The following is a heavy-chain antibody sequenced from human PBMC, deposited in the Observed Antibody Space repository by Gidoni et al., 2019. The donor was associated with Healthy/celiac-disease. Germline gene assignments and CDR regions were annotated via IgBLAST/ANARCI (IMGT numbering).Heavy chain of an antibody. J-gene: IGHJ4*02. CDR1: GFTFSSYS. CDR3: AREGGRTTGDFD. V-gene: IGHV3-21*01. CDR2: ISSSSSYI. D-gene: IGHD4-17*01. Sequence: EVQLVESGGGLVKPGGSLRLSCAASGFTFSSYSMNWVRQAPGKGLEWVSSISSSSSYIYYADSVKGRFTISRDNAKNSLYLQMNSLRAEDTAVYYCAREGGRTTGDFDWGQGTLVTVSS.